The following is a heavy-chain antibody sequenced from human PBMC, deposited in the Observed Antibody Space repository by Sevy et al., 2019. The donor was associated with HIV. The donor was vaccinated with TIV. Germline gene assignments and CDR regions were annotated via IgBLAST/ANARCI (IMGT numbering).Heavy chain of an antibody. CDR1: GYSISSGYY. V-gene: IGHV4-38-2*02. CDR2: IYHSGST. J-gene: IGHJ4*02. CDR3: AGDLYSGGSKRGYYFDY. D-gene: IGHD6-19*01. Sequence: SETLSLTCAVSGYSISSGYYWGWIRQPPGKGLEWIGSIYHSGSTYYNPSLKGRVTISIDTSKNQFSRKLSSVTAADTAVYYCAGDLYSGGSKRGYYFDYWGQGTLVTVSS.